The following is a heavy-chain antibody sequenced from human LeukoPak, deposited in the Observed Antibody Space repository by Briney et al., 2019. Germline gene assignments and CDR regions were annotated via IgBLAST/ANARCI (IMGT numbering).Heavy chain of an antibody. V-gene: IGHV3-53*01. CDR3: ARDPGYGSGWVEFDP. CDR2: IYKDERT. D-gene: IGHD6-19*01. Sequence: SGGSLRLSCAASGITVSNSYMSWVRQAPGKGLEWVSVIYKDERTYYADSVKGRFTISRDSSKNTLYLQMNSLRAEGTAVYHCARDPGYGSGWVEFDPWGQGTLVTVSS. CDR1: GITVSNSY. J-gene: IGHJ5*02.